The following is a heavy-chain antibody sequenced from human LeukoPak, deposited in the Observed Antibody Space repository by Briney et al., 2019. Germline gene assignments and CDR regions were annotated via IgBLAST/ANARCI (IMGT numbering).Heavy chain of an antibody. CDR2: ISYDGSNK. V-gene: IGHV3-30-3*01. CDR3: ARSPYGDYGVYYFDY. D-gene: IGHD4-17*01. Sequence: GGSLRLSCAASGFTFSSYAMHWVRQAPGKGLEWVAVISYDGSNKYYADSVKGRFTISRDNSKNTLYLQMNSLRAEDTAVYYCARSPYGDYGVYYFDYWGQGTLVTVSS. J-gene: IGHJ4*02. CDR1: GFTFSSYA.